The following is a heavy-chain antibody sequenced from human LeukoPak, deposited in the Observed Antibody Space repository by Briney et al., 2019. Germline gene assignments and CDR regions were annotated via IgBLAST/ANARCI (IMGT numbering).Heavy chain of an antibody. V-gene: IGHV4-59*08. CDR2: IYYSGNT. J-gene: IGHJ4*02. Sequence: SETLSLTCTVSGGSISSYYWSWIRQPPGKGLEWIGYIYYSGNTKYNPSLKSRISISVDTSKNQFSLKLSSVTAADTAVYYCARHGVGRGGDFDYWGQGTLVTVSS. D-gene: IGHD3-10*01. CDR3: ARHGVGRGGDFDY. CDR1: GGSISSYY.